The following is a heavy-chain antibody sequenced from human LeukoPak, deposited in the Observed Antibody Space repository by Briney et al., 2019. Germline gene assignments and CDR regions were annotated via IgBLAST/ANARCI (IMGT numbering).Heavy chain of an antibody. V-gene: IGHV4-61*02. Sequence: SETLSLTCTVSGYSISSGYYWSWIRQPAGKGLEWIGRIYTSGSTNYNPSLKSRVTISVDTSKNQFSLKLSSVTAADTAVYYCARVVRDGYNLVDYWGQGTLVTVSS. J-gene: IGHJ4*02. CDR1: GYSISSGYY. CDR2: IYTSGST. D-gene: IGHD5-24*01. CDR3: ARVVRDGYNLVDY.